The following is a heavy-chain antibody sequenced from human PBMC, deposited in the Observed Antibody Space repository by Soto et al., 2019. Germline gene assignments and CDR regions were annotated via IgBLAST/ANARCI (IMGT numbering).Heavy chain of an antibody. D-gene: IGHD6-13*01. Sequence: SETLSLTCAVYGGPFSGYYWSWIRQPPGKGLEWIGEINHSGSTNYNPSLKSRVTISVDTSKNQFSLKLSSVTAADTAVYYCARGRRQLVRRWFDPWGQGTLVTVSS. V-gene: IGHV4-34*01. CDR2: INHSGST. CDR1: GGPFSGYY. J-gene: IGHJ5*02. CDR3: ARGRRQLVRRWFDP.